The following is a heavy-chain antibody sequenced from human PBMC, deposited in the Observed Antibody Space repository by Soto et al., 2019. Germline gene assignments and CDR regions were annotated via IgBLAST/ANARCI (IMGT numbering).Heavy chain of an antibody. Sequence: QVDLVQSGAEVKKPGASVKVSCKASGYTFTTYGITWVRQAPGQGLEWMGWINPHNDNTNYAQNFRGRVSMTTDTTTSTAYMELMSLTSDDTAVYYCARDTQGDSSGYYLEWFYPWGQGTLVTVSS. CDR2: INPHNDNT. CDR1: GYTFTTYG. D-gene: IGHD3-22*01. J-gene: IGHJ5*02. CDR3: ARDTQGDSSGYYLEWFYP. V-gene: IGHV1-18*01.